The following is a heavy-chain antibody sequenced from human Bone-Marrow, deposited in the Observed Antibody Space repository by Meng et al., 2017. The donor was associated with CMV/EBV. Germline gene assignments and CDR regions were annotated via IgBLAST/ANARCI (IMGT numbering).Heavy chain of an antibody. D-gene: IGHD3-10*01. V-gene: IGHV3-23*01. Sequence: GESLKITCADSGLTFSSYAMSWVRQAPGKGLEWVSAISGSGGSTYYADSLKGRFTISRDNSKNTLYLQMNSLRAEDTAVYYCAKDVVLWFGELFTPYLDYWGQGTLVTVSS. CDR1: GLTFSSYA. CDR2: ISGSGGST. J-gene: IGHJ4*02. CDR3: AKDVVLWFGELFTPYLDY.